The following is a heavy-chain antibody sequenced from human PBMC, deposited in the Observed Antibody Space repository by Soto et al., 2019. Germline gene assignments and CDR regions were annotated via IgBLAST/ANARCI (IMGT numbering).Heavy chain of an antibody. CDR3: ARETGGIDY. V-gene: IGHV3-48*03. Sequence: GGSLRLSCVASGFTFTTHEMHWVRQAPGKGLEWVSYISSSGGTIYYADSVKGRFTISRDNAKNSLYLQMNSLRAEDAAVYYCARETGGIDYWGQGTLVTVSS. CDR1: GFTFTTHE. J-gene: IGHJ4*02. D-gene: IGHD7-27*01. CDR2: ISSSGGTI.